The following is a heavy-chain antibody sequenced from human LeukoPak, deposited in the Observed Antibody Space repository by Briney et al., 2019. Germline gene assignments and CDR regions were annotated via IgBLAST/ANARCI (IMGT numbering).Heavy chain of an antibody. CDR3: AKWKYSNSGIEDY. V-gene: IGHV3-30*18. CDR1: GFTFSSYG. D-gene: IGHD6-6*01. J-gene: IGHJ4*02. CDR2: ISYDGSNK. Sequence: GGSLRLSCAASGFTFSSYGMHWVRQAPGKGLEWVAVISYDGSNKYYADSVKGRFTISRDNSKNTLYLQMNSLRAEDTAVYYCAKWKYSNSGIEDYWGQGTLVTVSS.